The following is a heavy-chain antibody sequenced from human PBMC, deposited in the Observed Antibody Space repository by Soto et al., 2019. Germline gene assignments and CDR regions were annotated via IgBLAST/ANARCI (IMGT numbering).Heavy chain of an antibody. D-gene: IGHD2-2*01. CDR2: IIPIFGTA. CDR1: GGTFSSYA. J-gene: IGHJ6*02. Sequence: ASVKVSCKASGGTFSSYAISWLRQAPGQGLEWMGGIIPIFGTANYAQKFQGRVTITADESTSTAYMELSSLRSEDTAVYYCARWGPYCSSTSCYYYYYGMDVWGQGTTVTVSS. V-gene: IGHV1-69*13. CDR3: ARWGPYCSSTSCYYYYYGMDV.